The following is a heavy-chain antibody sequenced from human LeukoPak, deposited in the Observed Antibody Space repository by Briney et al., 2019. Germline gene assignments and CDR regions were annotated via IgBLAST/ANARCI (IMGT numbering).Heavy chain of an antibody. CDR2: INHSGST. D-gene: IGHD3-22*01. CDR1: GGSFSSYY. J-gene: IGHJ4*02. Sequence: SETLSLTCAVYGGSFSSYYWSWIRQPPGKGLEWIGEINHSGSTSYKPSLKSRVTISLDTSKNQFSLRLSSVTAADTAVYYCARVVRSGYYQTKYYFDYWGQGTLVTVSS. CDR3: ARVVRSGYYQTKYYFDY. V-gene: IGHV4-34*01.